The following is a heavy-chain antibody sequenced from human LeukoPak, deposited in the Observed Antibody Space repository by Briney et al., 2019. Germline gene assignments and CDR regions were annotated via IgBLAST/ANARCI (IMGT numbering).Heavy chain of an antibody. CDR2: IYYSGST. Sequence: SETLSLTCTVPGGSISSYYWSWIRQPPGEGRGWIGYIYYSGSTNYNPSPKSRVTISVDTSKNQFSLKLSSVTAADTAVYYCARVVAAADPWGPNYYGMDVWGQGTTVTVSS. CDR3: ARVVAAADPWGPNYYGMDV. V-gene: IGHV4-59*01. J-gene: IGHJ6*02. CDR1: GGSISSYY. D-gene: IGHD6-13*01.